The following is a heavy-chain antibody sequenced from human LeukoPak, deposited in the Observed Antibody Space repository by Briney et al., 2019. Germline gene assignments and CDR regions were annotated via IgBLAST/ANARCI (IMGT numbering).Heavy chain of an antibody. CDR3: ASQGDIDDYYDSSGYKAPFDY. D-gene: IGHD3-22*01. CDR1: GGTFSSYA. V-gene: IGHV1-69*13. Sequence: GASVKVSCKASGGTFSSYAISWVRQAPGQGLEWMGGIIPIFGTANYAQKFQGRVTITADESTSTAYMELSSLRSEDTAVYYCASQGDIDDYYDSSGYKAPFDYWGQGTLVTVSS. CDR2: IIPIFGTA. J-gene: IGHJ4*02.